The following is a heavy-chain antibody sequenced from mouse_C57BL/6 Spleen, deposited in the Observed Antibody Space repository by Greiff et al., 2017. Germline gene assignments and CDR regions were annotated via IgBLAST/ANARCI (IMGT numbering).Heavy chain of an antibody. CDR1: GYTFTSYW. CDR2: IHPNSGST. Sequence: QVQLQQSGAELVKPGASVKLSCKASGYTFTSYWMHWVKQRPGQGLEWIRMIHPNSGSTNYNEKFKSKATLTVDKSSSTAYMQLSSLTSEDSAVYYCARSENVPAWFAYWGQGTLVTVSA. V-gene: IGHV1-64*01. J-gene: IGHJ3*01. CDR3: ARSENVPAWFAY.